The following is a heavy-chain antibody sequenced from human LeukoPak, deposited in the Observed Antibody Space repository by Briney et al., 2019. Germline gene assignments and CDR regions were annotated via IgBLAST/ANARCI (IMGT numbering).Heavy chain of an antibody. Sequence: GGSLRLSCAASGFTFSSYEMNWVRQAPGNGLEWVSYISSSGSTIYYADSVKGRFTISRDNAKNSLYLQMDSLRAEDTAVYYCARFKYSSSDLDHWGQGTLVTVSS. V-gene: IGHV3-48*03. CDR1: GFTFSSYE. CDR3: ARFKYSSSDLDH. CDR2: ISSSGSTI. D-gene: IGHD6-6*01. J-gene: IGHJ4*02.